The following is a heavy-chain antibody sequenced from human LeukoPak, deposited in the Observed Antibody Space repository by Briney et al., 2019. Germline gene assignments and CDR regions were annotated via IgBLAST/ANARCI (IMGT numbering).Heavy chain of an antibody. V-gene: IGHV4-30-2*01. CDR2: IYHSGST. CDR3: ARSVVRGVPDY. CDR1: GGSISSGGYS. Sequence: SQTLSLTCAVSGGSISSGGYSWSWIRQPPGKGLEWIGYIYHSGSTYYNPSLKSRVTISVDRSKNQFSLKLSSVTAADTAVYYCARSVVRGVPDYWGQGTLVTVSS. J-gene: IGHJ4*02. D-gene: IGHD3-10*01.